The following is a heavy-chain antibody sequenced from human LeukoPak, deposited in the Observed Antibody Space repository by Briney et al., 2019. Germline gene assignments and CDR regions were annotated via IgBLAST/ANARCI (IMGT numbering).Heavy chain of an antibody. CDR1: VGPISSYY. J-gene: IGHJ6*03. CDR2: IYYSGST. Sequence: KPSETLSLTYTVSVGPISSYYWSWIRQTPGKGLEWIGYIYYSGSTNYNPSLKSRFTISGDTSKNQFSLKLSSVTAADTAVYYCARVNEYSSSSGGYINYYYYMDVWGKGTTVTVSS. V-gene: IGHV4-59*01. D-gene: IGHD6-6*01. CDR3: ARVNEYSSSSGGYINYYYYMDV.